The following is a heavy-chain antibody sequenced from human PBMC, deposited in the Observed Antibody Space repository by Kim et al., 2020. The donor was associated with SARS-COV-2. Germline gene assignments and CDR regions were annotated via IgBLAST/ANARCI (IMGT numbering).Heavy chain of an antibody. Sequence: GGSLRLSCAASGFTFSNAWMSWVRQAPGKGLEWVGRIKSKTDGGTIDYAAPVKGRFTISRDDSKNTLYLQMNSLKTEDTAVYYCTTDLAVTTSQRGLWGQGTLVTVSS. V-gene: IGHV3-15*01. CDR2: IKSKTDGGTI. D-gene: IGHD4-17*01. CDR3: TTDLAVTTSQRGL. CDR1: GFTFSNAW. J-gene: IGHJ4*02.